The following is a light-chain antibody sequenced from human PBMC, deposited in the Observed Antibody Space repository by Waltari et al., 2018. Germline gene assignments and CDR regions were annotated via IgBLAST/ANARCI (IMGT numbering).Light chain of an antibody. J-gene: IGLJ2*01. V-gene: IGLV3-1*01. CDR2: QHN. Sequence: SYELTQPPSVSVSPGQTASITCSGDKLGGKFASWYQLRAGQSPLLVISQHNQRPSGIPERFAACYSGNAATLTISGTQARDEADDYCQAWDINTVRFGGGTKLSVL. CDR1: KLGGKF. CDR3: QAWDINTVR.